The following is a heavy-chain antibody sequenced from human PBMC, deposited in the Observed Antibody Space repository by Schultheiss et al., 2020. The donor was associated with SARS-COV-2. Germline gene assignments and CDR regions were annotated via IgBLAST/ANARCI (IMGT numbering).Heavy chain of an antibody. V-gene: IGHV4-38-2*02. J-gene: IGHJ6*02. Sequence: SQTLSLTCAVSGYSISSGYYWGWIRQPPGKGLEWIGYIYYDGGTKYNPSLKSRVTISVYTSKNQFSLKLSSVTAADTAVYYCARDFRYCSGGSCYYYYYGMDVWGQGTTVTVSS. D-gene: IGHD2-15*01. CDR2: IYYDGGT. CDR3: ARDFRYCSGGSCYYYYYGMDV. CDR1: GYSISSGYY.